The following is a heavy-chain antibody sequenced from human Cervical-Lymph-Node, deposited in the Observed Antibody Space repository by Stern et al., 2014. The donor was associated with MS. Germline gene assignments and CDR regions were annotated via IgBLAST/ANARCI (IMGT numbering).Heavy chain of an antibody. CDR3: ARHDGWLPHY. D-gene: IGHD5-12*01. Sequence: QVQLVQSGPGLVKPSETLSLPCSVSGGSISRSTYYWGWIRQPPGKGLEWIGSIYYSGTTYSNPSLKSRVTINTSTNQFSLRLTSVTAADTAVYYCARHDGWLPHYWSQGTLVTVSS. V-gene: IGHV4-39*01. CDR1: GGSISRSTYY. J-gene: IGHJ4*02. CDR2: IYYSGTT.